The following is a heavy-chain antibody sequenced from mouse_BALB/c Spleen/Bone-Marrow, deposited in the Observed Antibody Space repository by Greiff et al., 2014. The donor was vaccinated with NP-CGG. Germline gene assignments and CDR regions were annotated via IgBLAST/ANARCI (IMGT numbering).Heavy chain of an antibody. Sequence: VQLKDSGGGLVKSGGSLKLSCAASGFSFNSYGMSWVRQTPEKRLEWVATISGGGSYTFYPDSARGRFTISRDNAKNNLYLQLSSLRSEDTALYYCARHAYYDQTEVSFVYWGQGTLVTVSA. CDR3: ARHAYYDQTEVSFVY. D-gene: IGHD2-4*01. CDR2: ISGGGSYT. J-gene: IGHJ3*01. V-gene: IGHV5-9-2*01. CDR1: GFSFNSYG.